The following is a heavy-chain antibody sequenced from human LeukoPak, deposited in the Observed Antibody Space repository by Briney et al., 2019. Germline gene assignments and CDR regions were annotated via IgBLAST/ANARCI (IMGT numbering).Heavy chain of an antibody. CDR2: IYYSGST. D-gene: IGHD3-16*02. CDR1: GGSISSSSYY. CDR3: ARHAHYDYVWGSYRYEYFDY. Sequence: PSETLSLTCTVSGGSISSSSYYWGWIRQPPGKGLEWIGSIYYSGSTYYNPSLKSRVTISLDTSKNQFSLKLSSVTAADTAVYYCARHAHYDYVWGSYRYEYFDYWGQGTLVTVSS. J-gene: IGHJ4*02. V-gene: IGHV4-39*01.